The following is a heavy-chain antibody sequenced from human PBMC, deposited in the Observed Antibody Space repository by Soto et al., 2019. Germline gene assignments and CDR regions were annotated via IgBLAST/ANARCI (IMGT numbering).Heavy chain of an antibody. Sequence: TSETLSLTCAVYGGSFSGYYWSWIRQPPGKGLEWIGEINHSGSTNYNPSLKSRVTISVDTSKNQFSLKLSSVTAADTAVYYCARGLRYCSSTSCYTRPRWYYGMDVWGQGTTVTVSS. J-gene: IGHJ6*02. CDR1: GGSFSGYY. V-gene: IGHV4-34*01. CDR2: INHSGST. CDR3: ARGLRYCSSTSCYTRPRWYYGMDV. D-gene: IGHD2-2*02.